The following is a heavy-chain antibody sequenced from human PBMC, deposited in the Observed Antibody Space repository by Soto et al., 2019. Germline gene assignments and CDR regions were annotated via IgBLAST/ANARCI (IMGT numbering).Heavy chain of an antibody. V-gene: IGHV3-11*06. J-gene: IGHJ4*02. CDR2: ISSSSSHT. Sequence: QVQLVESGGGLVKPGGSLRLSCPASGFTFSDYYMTWIRQAPGKGLEWVSYISSSSSHTNYADSVEGRFTISRDNAKNSLYLQMNSLRAEDTAVYYCVRAASELDYWGQGTLVTVSP. CDR3: VRAASELDY. CDR1: GFTFSDYY. D-gene: IGHD5-18*01.